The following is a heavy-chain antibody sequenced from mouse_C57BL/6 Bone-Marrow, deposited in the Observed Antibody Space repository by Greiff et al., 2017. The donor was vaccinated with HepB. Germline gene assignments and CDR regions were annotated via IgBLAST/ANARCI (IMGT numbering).Heavy chain of an antibody. V-gene: IGHV1-81*01. Sequence: QVQLQQSGAELARPGASVKLSCKASGYTFTSYGISWVKQRTGQGLEWIGEIYPRSGNTYYNEKFKGKATLTADKSSSTAYMELRSLTSEDSAVYSCAREIPYYYGSSYENYWGQGTTLTVSS. CDR2: IYPRSGNT. J-gene: IGHJ2*01. D-gene: IGHD1-1*01. CDR3: AREIPYYYGSSYENY. CDR1: GYTFTSYG.